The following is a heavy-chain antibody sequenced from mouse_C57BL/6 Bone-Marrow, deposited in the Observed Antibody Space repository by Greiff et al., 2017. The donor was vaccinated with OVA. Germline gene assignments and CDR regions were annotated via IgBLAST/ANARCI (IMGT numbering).Heavy chain of an antibody. J-gene: IGHJ2*01. CDR1: GYTFTGYW. Sequence: QVQLKESGAELMKPGASVKLSCKATGYTFTGYWIEWVKQRPGHGLEWIGEIDPSDSYTNYNQKFKGKATLTVDTSSSTAYMQLSSLTSEDSAVYYCARFDYESYWGQGTTLTVSS. D-gene: IGHD2-4*01. V-gene: IGHV1-50*01. CDR3: ARFDYESY. CDR2: IDPSDSYT.